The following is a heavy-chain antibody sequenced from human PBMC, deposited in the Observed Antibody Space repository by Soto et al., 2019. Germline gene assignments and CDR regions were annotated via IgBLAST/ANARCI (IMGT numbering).Heavy chain of an antibody. D-gene: IGHD4-17*01. V-gene: IGHV1-3*01. J-gene: IGHJ6*03. CDR3: ARDQPNPPNGYYYMDV. Sequence: ASVKVSCKASGYTFTSYAMHWVRQAPGQRLEWMGWINAGNGNTKYSQKFQGRVTITRDTFASTAYMELSSLRSEDTAVYYCARDQPNPPNGYYYMDVWGKGTTVTVSS. CDR2: INAGNGNT. CDR1: GYTFTSYA.